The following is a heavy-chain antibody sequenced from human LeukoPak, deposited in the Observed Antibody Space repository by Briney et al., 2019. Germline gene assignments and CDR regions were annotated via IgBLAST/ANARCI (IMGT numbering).Heavy chain of an antibody. CDR1: GFTFSSYW. Sequence: GGSLRLSCAASGFTFSSYWMHWVRQAPGKGLVWVSRINSDGSSTSYADSVKGRFTISRDKAKNTLYMQMNSLRAEDTAVYYCARVRVGTTTFDYWGQGTLVTVSS. V-gene: IGHV3-74*01. D-gene: IGHD1-26*01. J-gene: IGHJ4*02. CDR2: INSDGSST. CDR3: ARVRVGTTTFDY.